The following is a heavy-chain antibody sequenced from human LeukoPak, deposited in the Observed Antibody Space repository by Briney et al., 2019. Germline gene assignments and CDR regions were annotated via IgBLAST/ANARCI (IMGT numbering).Heavy chain of an antibody. Sequence: GGSLRLSCAASGLTFSSYWMHWVRQAPGKGLVWVSRINSDGSSTVYADSVKGRFTISRDNAKSTLYLQMNSLRAEDTAVYYGARVPDGSVNYWGQGTLVTVSS. CDR1: GLTFSSYW. D-gene: IGHD3-10*01. CDR3: ARVPDGSVNY. CDR2: INSDGSST. V-gene: IGHV3-74*03. J-gene: IGHJ4*02.